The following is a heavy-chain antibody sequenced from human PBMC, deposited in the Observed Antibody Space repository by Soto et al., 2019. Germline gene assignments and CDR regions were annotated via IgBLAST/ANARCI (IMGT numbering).Heavy chain of an antibody. D-gene: IGHD1-26*01. CDR3: ARIVGATPPYYYGMDV. V-gene: IGHV1-69*13. J-gene: IGHJ6*02. CDR2: IIPIFGTA. Sequence: ASVKVSCKASGGTFSSYAISWVRQAPGQGLEWMGGIIPIFGTANYARKFQGRVTITADESTSTAYMELSSLRFEDTAVYYCARIVGATPPYYYGMDVWGQGTTVTVSS. CDR1: GGTFSSYA.